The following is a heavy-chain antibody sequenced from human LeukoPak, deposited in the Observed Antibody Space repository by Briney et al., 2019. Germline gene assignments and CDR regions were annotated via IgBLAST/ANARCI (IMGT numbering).Heavy chain of an antibody. Sequence: GGSLRLSCAASGFTFSSYWMHWVRQAPGKGLVWVSRINSDGSSTSYADPVKGRFTISRDNAKNTLYLQMNSLRAEDTAVYYCARAGGSSWYELDYFDYWGQGTLVTVSS. CDR2: INSDGSST. J-gene: IGHJ4*02. CDR1: GFTFSSYW. CDR3: ARAGGSSWYELDYFDY. V-gene: IGHV3-74*01. D-gene: IGHD6-13*01.